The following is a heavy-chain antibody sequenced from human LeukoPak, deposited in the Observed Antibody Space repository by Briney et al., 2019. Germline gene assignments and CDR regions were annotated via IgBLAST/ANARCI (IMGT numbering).Heavy chain of an antibody. D-gene: IGHD5-12*01. V-gene: IGHV3-49*04. CDR2: IRSKAYGGTT. CDR1: GFTFGDYA. CDR3: TRVATTWGLYYYYYYMDV. J-gene: IGHJ6*03. Sequence: PGGSLRLSCTASGFTFGDYAMSWVRQAPGKGLEWVGFIRSKAYGGTTEYAASVKGRFTISRDDSKSIAYLQMNSLKTEDTAVYYCTRVATTWGLYYYYYYMDVWGKGTTVTISS.